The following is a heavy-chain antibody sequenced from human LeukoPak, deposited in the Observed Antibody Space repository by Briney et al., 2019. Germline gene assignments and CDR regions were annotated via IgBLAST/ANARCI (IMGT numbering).Heavy chain of an antibody. J-gene: IGHJ6*03. Sequence: SETLSLTCTVSGGSISSYYWSWIRQPPGKGLEWIGYIYYSGSTNYNPSLKSRVTMSVDTSKNQFSLKLSSVTAADTAVYYCAREERHYYYYYMDVWGKGTTVTVSS. CDR3: AREERHYYYYYMDV. V-gene: IGHV4-59*12. CDR2: IYYSGST. D-gene: IGHD1-26*01. CDR1: GGSISSYY.